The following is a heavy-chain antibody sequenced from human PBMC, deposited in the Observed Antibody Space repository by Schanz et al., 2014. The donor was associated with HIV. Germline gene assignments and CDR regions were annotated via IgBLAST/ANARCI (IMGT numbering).Heavy chain of an antibody. V-gene: IGHV4-30-2*01. Sequence: QLQLQESGSGLVKPSQTLSLTCAVSGGSISSADYSWSWIRLPPGKGLEWIGNIDHSGSTYYNPSLKSRLPISTHRPKNQFSRKLTPVTAADTAVYYCASLYSHFFDNWGQGTLVTVSS. J-gene: IGHJ4*02. CDR2: IDHSGST. CDR3: ASLYSHFFDN. CDR1: GGSISSADYS. D-gene: IGHD2-21*01.